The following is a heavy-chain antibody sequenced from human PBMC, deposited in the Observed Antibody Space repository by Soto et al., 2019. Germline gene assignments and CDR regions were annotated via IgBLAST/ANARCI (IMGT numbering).Heavy chain of an antibody. J-gene: IGHJ4*02. D-gene: IGHD3-10*01. CDR2: INPSGGST. Sequence: ASVKVSCKASGYTFTSYYMHCVRQAPGQGLEWMGIINPSGGSTSYAQKFQGRVTMTRDTSTSTVYMELSSLRSEDTAVYYCARAMVRGVMGYWGQGTLVTVSS. CDR3: ARAMVRGVMGY. V-gene: IGHV1-46*01. CDR1: GYTFTSYY.